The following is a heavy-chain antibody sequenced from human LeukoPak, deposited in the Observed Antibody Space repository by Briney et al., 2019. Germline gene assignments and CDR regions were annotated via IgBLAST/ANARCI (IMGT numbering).Heavy chain of an antibody. CDR1: GASISSGSYY. Sequence: PSETLSLTCTVSGASISSGSYYGSWVRQPAGRGLEWIRRLYISGSTNYNPSLKSRVTISVDTSKNQFSLKLSSVTAADTAVYYCARDSAHDDAFDIWGQGTVVTVSS. CDR2: LYISGST. J-gene: IGHJ3*02. V-gene: IGHV4-61*02. D-gene: IGHD6-13*01. CDR3: ARDSAHDDAFDI.